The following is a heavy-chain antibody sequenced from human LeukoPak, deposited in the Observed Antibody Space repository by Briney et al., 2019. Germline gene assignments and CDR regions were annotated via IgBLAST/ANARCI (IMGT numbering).Heavy chain of an antibody. J-gene: IGHJ4*02. CDR2: ISGDGGVT. V-gene: IGHV3-43*02. CDR1: GFSFRDFS. Sequence: GGSLRLSCAASGFSFRDFSMHWVRQVRGKGLEWVSLISGDGGVTHYADSWRGRFTISRDNDKSSLFLQMNSLRVEDTALYYCAKGNNSLSYNFDYWGQGTLVTVSS. CDR3: AKGNNSLSYNFDY. D-gene: IGHD2/OR15-2a*01.